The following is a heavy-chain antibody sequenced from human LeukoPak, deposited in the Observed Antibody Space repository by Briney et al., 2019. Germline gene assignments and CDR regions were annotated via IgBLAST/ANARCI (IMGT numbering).Heavy chain of an antibody. Sequence: GESLQISCKGSGYSFTSYWIGWVRQMPGKGLEWMGIIYPGDSDTRYSPSFQGQVTISADKSISTAYLQWSSLKASDTAMYYCARQRSYDSSGYYWATPPDYWGQGTLVTVSS. J-gene: IGHJ4*02. CDR1: GYSFTSYW. CDR3: ARQRSYDSSGYYWATPPDY. D-gene: IGHD3-22*01. CDR2: IYPGDSDT. V-gene: IGHV5-51*01.